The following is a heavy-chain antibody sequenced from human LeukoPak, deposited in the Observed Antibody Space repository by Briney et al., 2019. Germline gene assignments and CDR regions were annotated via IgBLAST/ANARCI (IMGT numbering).Heavy chain of an antibody. Sequence: PSETLSLTCAVYGGSFSGYYWSWIRQPPGKGLEWIGEINHSGSTNYDPSLKSRVTISVDTSKNQFSLKLSSVTAADTAVYYCARGRANSSGYYYYYGMDVWGQGTTVTVSS. CDR1: GGSFSGYY. CDR3: ARGRANSSGYYYYYGMDV. V-gene: IGHV4-34*01. D-gene: IGHD3-22*01. J-gene: IGHJ6*02. CDR2: INHSGST.